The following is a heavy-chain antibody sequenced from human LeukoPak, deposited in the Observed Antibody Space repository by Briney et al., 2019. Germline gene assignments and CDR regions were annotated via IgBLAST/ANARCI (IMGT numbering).Heavy chain of an antibody. Sequence: GGSLRLSCAPPGFTLIDYSMSWVRQAPGKGLEWVSGIDGSGDSTYYADSVKGRFTVSRDNSKNTVYLHLNSLRADDTAVYYCVRDTGVTAYNDYWGQGTLVTVSS. CDR1: GFTLIDYS. CDR2: IDGSGDST. D-gene: IGHD2-21*02. V-gene: IGHV3-23*01. J-gene: IGHJ4*02. CDR3: VRDTGVTAYNDY.